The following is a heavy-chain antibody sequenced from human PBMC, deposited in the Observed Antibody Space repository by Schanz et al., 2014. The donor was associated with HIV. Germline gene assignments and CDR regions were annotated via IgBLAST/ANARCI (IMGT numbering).Heavy chain of an antibody. CDR3: ARDRGSISWMGRAFDI. CDR2: IIPIFGTA. CDR1: GGSFSSYA. V-gene: IGHV1-69*01. Sequence: QVQLVQSGAEVKKPGSSVKVSCKASGGSFSSYAINWVRQAPGQGLEWMGGIIPIFGTANYAQKFQGRVTITADESTSTAYMELRSLRSDDTAVYYCARDRGSISWMGRAFDIWGQGTMVTVSS. J-gene: IGHJ3*02. D-gene: IGHD2-2*01.